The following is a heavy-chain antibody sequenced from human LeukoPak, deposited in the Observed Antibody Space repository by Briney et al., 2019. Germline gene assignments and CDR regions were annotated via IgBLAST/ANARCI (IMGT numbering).Heavy chain of an antibody. Sequence: GGSLRLSCAASGFTFSSYAMHWVRRAPGKGLEWVAVISYDGSNKYYADSVKGRFTISRDNSKNTLYLQMNSLRAEDTAVYYCARDHCSSTSCYGYHYYYGMDVWGQGTTVTVSS. V-gene: IGHV3-30-3*01. CDR1: GFTFSSYA. CDR3: ARDHCSSTSCYGYHYYYGMDV. J-gene: IGHJ6*02. CDR2: ISYDGSNK. D-gene: IGHD2-2*01.